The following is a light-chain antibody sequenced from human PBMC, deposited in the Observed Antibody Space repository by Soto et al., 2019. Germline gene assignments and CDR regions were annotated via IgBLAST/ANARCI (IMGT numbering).Light chain of an antibody. Sequence: ELVLTQSPASLSLSPGEGATLSCWASQSISGNYLAWYQQKPGRAPRLLIYGASNRATGIPDRFRGSGSAKDFSLTITSREPEDFAASYYQQDGRSELFTLGPGTTV. CDR1: QSISGNY. J-gene: IGKJ3*01. V-gene: IGKV3-20*01. CDR2: GAS. CDR3: QQDGRSELFT.